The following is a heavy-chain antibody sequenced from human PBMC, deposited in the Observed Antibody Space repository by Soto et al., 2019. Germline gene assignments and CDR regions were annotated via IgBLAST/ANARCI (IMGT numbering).Heavy chain of an antibody. CDR2: INHSGSN. D-gene: IGHD6-19*01. CDR3: ARGRLAVAGTVLGVWFDP. CDR1: GGSFSGYY. Sequence: QVQLQQWGAGLLKPSETLSLTCAVYGGSFSGYYWSWFRQPPGKGLEWFGEINHSGSNNYNPSLKSRVTISVDTSKNQFSLKLSSVTAADTAVYYCARGRLAVAGTVLGVWFDPWGQGTLVTVSS. J-gene: IGHJ5*02. V-gene: IGHV4-34*01.